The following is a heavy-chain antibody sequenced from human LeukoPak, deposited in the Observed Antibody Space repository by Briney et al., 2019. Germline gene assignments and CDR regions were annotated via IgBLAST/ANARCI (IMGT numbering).Heavy chain of an antibody. CDR1: GFTFSSYA. J-gene: IGHJ1*01. D-gene: IGHD5-12*01. CDR2: ISGSGGST. Sequence: GGSLRLSCAASGFTFSSYAMSWVRQAPGKGLEWVSAISGSGGSTYYADSVKGRFTIPSDNSKNTLYLQMNSLRAEDTAVYYCAKPFSMGYAEYFQHWGQGTLVTVSS. V-gene: IGHV3-23*01. CDR3: AKPFSMGYAEYFQH.